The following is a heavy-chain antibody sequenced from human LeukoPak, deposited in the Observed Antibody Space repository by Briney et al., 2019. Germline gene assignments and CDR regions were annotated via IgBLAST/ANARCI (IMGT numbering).Heavy chain of an antibody. CDR2: IYHSGST. J-gene: IGHJ3*02. D-gene: IGHD3-10*01. V-gene: IGHV4-38-2*02. CDR1: GYSISSGYY. Sequence: SETLSLTCTVSGYSISSGYYWGWIRQPPGKGLEWIGSIYHSGSTYYNPSLKSRVTISVDTSKNQFSLKLSSVTAADTAVYYCARLDADVLLWFGEPIRGAFDIWGQGTMVTVSS. CDR3: ARLDADVLLWFGEPIRGAFDI.